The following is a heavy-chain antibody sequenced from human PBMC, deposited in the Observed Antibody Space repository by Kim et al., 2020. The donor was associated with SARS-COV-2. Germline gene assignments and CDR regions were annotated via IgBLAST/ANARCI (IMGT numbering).Heavy chain of an antibody. J-gene: IGHJ4*02. Sequence: SETLSLTCAVSGGSISSGGYSWSWIRQPPGKDLDWIGYIFQSGNTYYNPSLSSRVSMSVDRSKNQFSLKLSSVTAADTAVYYCVRLSSNNWHEYYFDYWGQGTLVTVSS. V-gene: IGHV4-30-2*01. D-gene: IGHD1-1*01. CDR2: IFQSGNT. CDR3: VRLSSNNWHEYYFDY. CDR1: GGSISSGGYS.